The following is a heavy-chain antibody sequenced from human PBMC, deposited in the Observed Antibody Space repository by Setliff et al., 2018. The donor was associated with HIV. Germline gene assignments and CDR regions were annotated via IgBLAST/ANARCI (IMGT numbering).Heavy chain of an antibody. J-gene: IGHJ4*02. CDR1: GFSFGSYW. D-gene: IGHD3-22*01. V-gene: IGHV3-7*03. Sequence: GGSLRLSCVASGFSFGSYWMSWVRQAPGKGPEWVAHIKQDASEKYFVDSVKGRFTISRDNAKNSLYLQMDSLRAEDTAVYYCARDQYYYDTSGYYRGSALDFWGQGTLVTVSS. CDR2: IKQDASEK. CDR3: ARDQYYYDTSGYYRGSALDF.